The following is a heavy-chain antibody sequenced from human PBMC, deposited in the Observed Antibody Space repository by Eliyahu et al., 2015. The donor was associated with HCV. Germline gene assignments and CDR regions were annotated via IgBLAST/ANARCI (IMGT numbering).Heavy chain of an antibody. CDR2: IKSKTDGGTT. D-gene: IGHD3-10*01. Sequence: SVSNAWMNWVRQAPGKGLEWVGRIKSKTDGGTTDYAAPVKGRFTISRDDSKNTLYLQMNSLKTEDTAVYYCTTDRGYYGSGTIVAMGDYWGQGTLVTVSS. CDR3: TTDRGYYGSGTIVAMGDY. CDR1: SVSNAW. V-gene: IGHV3-15*07. J-gene: IGHJ4*02.